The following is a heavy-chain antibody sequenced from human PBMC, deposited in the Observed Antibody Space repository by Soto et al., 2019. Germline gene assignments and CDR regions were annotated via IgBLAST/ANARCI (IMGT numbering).Heavy chain of an antibody. J-gene: IGHJ3*02. V-gene: IGHV5-51*01. D-gene: IGHD6-13*01. CDR2: IHPGDSDT. CDR1: GYSFTSYW. CDR3: ARHAFPVPYSSSWYDAFDI. Sequence: GESLKISCKGSGYSFTSYWIGWVRQMPGKGLEWMGIIHPGDSDTRYSPSFQGQVTISADKSISTAYLQWSSLKASDTAMYYCARHAFPVPYSSSWYDAFDIWGQGTMVTVSS.